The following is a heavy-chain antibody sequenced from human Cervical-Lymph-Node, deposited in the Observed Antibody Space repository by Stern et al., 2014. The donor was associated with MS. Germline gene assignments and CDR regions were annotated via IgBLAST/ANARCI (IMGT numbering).Heavy chain of an antibody. J-gene: IGHJ4*02. V-gene: IGHV1-46*01. D-gene: IGHD1-1*01. CDR1: GYTFTNYY. CDR3: AREPAETTRFDQ. CDR2: IAPRCGSL. Sequence: QVQLVESGAEVKKPGASVRLSCRASGYTFTNYYFHWVRQAPGPGLEWLGRIAPRCGSLHYAQKFEGSLTVTSDTSTSTVYMELASLTSEDAAVYYCAREPAETTRFDQWGQGTLVAVSS.